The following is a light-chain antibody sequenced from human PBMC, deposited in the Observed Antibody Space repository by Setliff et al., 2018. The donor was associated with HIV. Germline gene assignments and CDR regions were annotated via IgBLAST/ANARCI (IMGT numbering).Light chain of an antibody. Sequence: SYELAQPPSVSVAPGKTARITCGGNNIGSKSVHWYQQKPGQAPVVVIYYDSDRPSGIPERFSGSNSGNTATLTISRVEAGDEADYYCQVWDSSSDHPYVFGTGTKATVL. V-gene: IGLV3-21*01. J-gene: IGLJ1*01. CDR3: QVWDSSSDHPYV. CDR2: YDS. CDR1: NIGSKS.